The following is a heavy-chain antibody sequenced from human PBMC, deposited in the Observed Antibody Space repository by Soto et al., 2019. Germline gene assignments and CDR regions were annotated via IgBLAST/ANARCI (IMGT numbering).Heavy chain of an antibody. D-gene: IGHD6-19*01. CDR2: ISGSGGST. CDR1: GFTFSSYA. J-gene: IGHJ4*02. Sequence: GGSLRLSCAASGFTFSSYAMSWVRQAPGKGLEWVSAISGSGGSTYYADSVKGRFTISRDNSKNTLYLQMNSLRAEDTAVYYCARDTQPYSSGWWYFDYWGQGTLVTVSS. CDR3: ARDTQPYSSGWWYFDY. V-gene: IGHV3-23*01.